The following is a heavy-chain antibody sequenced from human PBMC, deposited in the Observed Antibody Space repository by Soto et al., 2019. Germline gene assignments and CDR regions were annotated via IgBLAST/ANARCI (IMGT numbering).Heavy chain of an antibody. D-gene: IGHD2-15*01. CDR3: ARQQYTVVTAFDV. Sequence: QVQLKESGPGLVKPADTLSLKCTVSGGSITPYYWSWIRQTPGGGLEWIGYVSYNGNTTYNPSLKSRVSISADPSKNEFSLKLTSLTAADAAIYFCARQQYTVVTAFDVWGQGTMVAVSS. CDR2: VSYNGNT. J-gene: IGHJ3*01. V-gene: IGHV4-59*07. CDR1: GGSITPYY.